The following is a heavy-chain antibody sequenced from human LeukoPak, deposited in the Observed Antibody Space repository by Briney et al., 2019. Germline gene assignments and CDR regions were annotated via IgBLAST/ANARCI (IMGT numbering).Heavy chain of an antibody. CDR1: GFTLGSHE. J-gene: IGHJ4*02. CDR2: VSSGFHA. V-gene: IGHV3-30*18. D-gene: IGHD1-26*01. Sequence: PGGSLRLSCTASGFTLGSHEMHWVRQIPGQGLEWVAAVSSGFHAFFADSVKGRFTISRDNSKNTLYLQMNSPRAEDTAVYYCAKDGGRWWELPLDYWGQGTLVTVSS. CDR3: AKDGGRWWELPLDY.